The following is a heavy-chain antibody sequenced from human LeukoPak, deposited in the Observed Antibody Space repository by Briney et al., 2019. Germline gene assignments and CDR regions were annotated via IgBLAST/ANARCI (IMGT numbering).Heavy chain of an antibody. V-gene: IGHV4-59*01. CDR1: GGSISSYY. D-gene: IGHD3-10*01. CDR3: ARHEVVRGVIIYGFDY. J-gene: IGHJ4*02. CDR2: IYYSGST. Sequence: SETLSLTCTVSGGSISSYYWSWIRQPPGKGLEWIGYIYYSGSTNYSPSLKSRVTISVDTSKNQFSLKLSSVTAADTAVYYCARHEVVRGVIIYGFDYWGQGTLVTVSS.